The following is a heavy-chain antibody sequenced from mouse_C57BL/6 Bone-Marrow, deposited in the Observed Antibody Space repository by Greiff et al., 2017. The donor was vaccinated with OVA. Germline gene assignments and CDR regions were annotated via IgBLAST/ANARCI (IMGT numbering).Heavy chain of an antibody. Sequence: EVQLQQSGAELVRPGASVKLSCTASGFNIKDDYMHWVKQRPEQGLEWIGWIDPENGDTEYASKFQGKATITADTSSNTAYLQLSSLTYEDTAVYYCTIITTVFDYWGQGTTLTVSS. D-gene: IGHD1-1*01. CDR2: IDPENGDT. J-gene: IGHJ2*01. CDR1: GFNIKDDY. CDR3: TIITTVFDY. V-gene: IGHV14-4*01.